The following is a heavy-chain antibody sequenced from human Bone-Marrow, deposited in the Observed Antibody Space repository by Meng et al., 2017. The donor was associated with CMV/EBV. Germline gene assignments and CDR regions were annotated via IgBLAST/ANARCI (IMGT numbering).Heavy chain of an antibody. CDR2: VTPSGTTK. J-gene: IGHJ4*02. CDR3: ARSITIFGVAAPFDY. D-gene: IGHD3-3*01. V-gene: IGHV3-11*04. Sequence: GGSLRLSCAASGFVFNDYSMSWIRQAPGKGLEWISYVTPSGTTKYYADSVKGRFTISRDHVKNTLYLQMNSLRAEDTAVYYCARSITIFGVAAPFDYWGQGTLVTVSS. CDR1: GFVFNDYS.